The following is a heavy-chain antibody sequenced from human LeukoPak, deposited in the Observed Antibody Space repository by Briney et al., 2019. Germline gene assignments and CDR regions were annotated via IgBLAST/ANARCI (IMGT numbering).Heavy chain of an antibody. V-gene: IGHV4-39*01. CDR3: ARQGSSPNWFDP. CDR1: GDSISGGAFY. Sequence: SETLSLTCTVPGDSISGGAFYWGWVRQSPGKGLEWIGSMFYSGSTHFNPSLESRITMSLDTSKNQFSLRLSLMTAADTGVYYCARQGSSPNWFDPWGQGTLVTVSS. J-gene: IGHJ5*02. CDR2: MFYSGST. D-gene: IGHD1-26*01.